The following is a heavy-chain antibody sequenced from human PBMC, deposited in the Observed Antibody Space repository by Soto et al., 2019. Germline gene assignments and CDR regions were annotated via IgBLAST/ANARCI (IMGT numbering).Heavy chain of an antibody. J-gene: IGHJ5*02. CDR1: DGSISSGTSY. CDR2: ISYSGST. D-gene: IGHD2-8*01. V-gene: IGHV4-31*03. Sequence: SETLSLTCTVSDGSISSGTSYWSWIRQHPGKGLEWIGYISYSGSTYYNPSLKSRVTISVDRSKNQFSLKLSSVTAADTAVYYCAREKLPNGNWFDPWGQGTLVTVSS. CDR3: AREKLPNGNWFDP.